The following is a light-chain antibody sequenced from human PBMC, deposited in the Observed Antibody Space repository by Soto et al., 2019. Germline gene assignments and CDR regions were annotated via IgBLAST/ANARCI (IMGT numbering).Light chain of an antibody. CDR2: GAS. CDR3: QQYGSSPRT. V-gene: IGKV3-20*01. J-gene: IGKJ1*01. CDR1: QSVSSNY. Sequence: IVLTQSPGTLSLSPGERATLSCRASQSVSSNYLAWYQQKPGQAPRLLIYGASTRATGIPDRFSVSGSGTDFTLTISRLEPEDFAVYYCQQYGSSPRTFGQGTKVEIK.